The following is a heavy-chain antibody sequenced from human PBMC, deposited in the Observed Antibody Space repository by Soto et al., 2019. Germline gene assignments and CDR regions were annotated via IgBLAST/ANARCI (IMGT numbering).Heavy chain of an antibody. J-gene: IGHJ4*02. Sequence: SETLSLTCAVYGGSFSGYYWSWIRQPPGKGLEWIGEINHSGSTNYNPSLKSRVTISVDTSKNQFSLKLSSVTAADTAVYYCARERLPIHVEMATIPGLFDYWGQGTLVTVSS. CDR1: GGSFSGYY. CDR2: INHSGST. D-gene: IGHD5-12*01. V-gene: IGHV4-34*01. CDR3: ARERLPIHVEMATIPGLFDY.